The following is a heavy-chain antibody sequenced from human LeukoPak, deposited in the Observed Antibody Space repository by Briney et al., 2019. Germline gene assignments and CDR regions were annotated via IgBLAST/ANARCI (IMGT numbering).Heavy chain of an antibody. D-gene: IGHD6-6*01. Sequence: SETLSLTCAVYGGSVSGYFWSWIRQPPGKGLEWIGEINHGGTTNYNPSLKSRVTISVDTSKNQFSLKLSSVTAADTAVYYCARGKAARPKINWFDPWGQGTLVTVSS. CDR2: INHGGTT. J-gene: IGHJ5*02. CDR1: GGSVSGYF. CDR3: ARGKAARPKINWFDP. V-gene: IGHV4-34*01.